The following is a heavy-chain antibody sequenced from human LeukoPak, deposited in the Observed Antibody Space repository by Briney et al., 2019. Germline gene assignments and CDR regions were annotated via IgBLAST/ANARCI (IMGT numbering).Heavy chain of an antibody. CDR1: GGSFSGYY. Sequence: SETLSLTCAVYGGSFSGYYWSWIRQPPGKGLEWIGEINHSGSTNYNPSLRSRVTISVDTSKNQFSLKLSSVTAADTAVYYCAGGYSYFPDYYGMDVWGQGTTVTVSS. J-gene: IGHJ6*02. V-gene: IGHV4-34*01. CDR3: AGGYSYFPDYYGMDV. D-gene: IGHD5-18*01. CDR2: INHSGST.